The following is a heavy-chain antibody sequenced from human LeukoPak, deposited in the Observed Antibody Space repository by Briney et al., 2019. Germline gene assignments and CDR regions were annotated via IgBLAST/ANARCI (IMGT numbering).Heavy chain of an antibody. Sequence: PGGSLRLSCAASGFTFSSYSMNWVRQAPGKGLEWVSYISSSSSTIYYADSVKGRFTISRDNAKNSLYLQMNSLRAEDTAVYYCASGAGWVFDNWGQGTPVTVSS. V-gene: IGHV3-48*04. J-gene: IGHJ4*02. CDR2: ISSSSSTI. D-gene: IGHD6-19*01. CDR3: ASGAGWVFDN. CDR1: GFTFSSYS.